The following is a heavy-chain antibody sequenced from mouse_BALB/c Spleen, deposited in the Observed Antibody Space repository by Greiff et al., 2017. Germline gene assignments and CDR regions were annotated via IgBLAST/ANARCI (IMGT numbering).Heavy chain of an antibody. CDR1: GYSITSGYY. J-gene: IGHJ2*01. CDR2: ISYDGSN. CDR3: ARGDGGKDY. D-gene: IGHD1-1*02. Sequence: ESGPGLVKPSQSLSLTCSVTGYSITSGYYWNWIRQFPGNKLEWMGYISYDGSNNYNPSLKNRISITRDTSKNQFFLKLNSVTTEDTATYYCARGDGGKDYWGQGTTLTVSS. V-gene: IGHV3-6*02.